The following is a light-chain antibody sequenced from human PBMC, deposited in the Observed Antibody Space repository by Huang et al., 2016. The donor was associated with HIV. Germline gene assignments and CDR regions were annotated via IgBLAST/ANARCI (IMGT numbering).Light chain of an antibody. V-gene: IGKV1-9*01. CDR1: QGISNS. Sequence: IQLTQSPSSLSASVGDRVTITCRASQGISNSLVWYQQKPGRAPKLLIYAASTLQSGVTSRFSGSGSGTDFTLTISSLQLEDSATYYCQQFSSYSPLTFGGGTKVEIK. J-gene: IGKJ4*01. CDR3: QQFSSYSPLT. CDR2: AAS.